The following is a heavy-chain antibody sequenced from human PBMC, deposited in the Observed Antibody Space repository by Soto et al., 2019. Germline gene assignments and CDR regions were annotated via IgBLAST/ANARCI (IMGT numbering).Heavy chain of an antibody. V-gene: IGHV1-24*01. J-gene: IGHJ6*02. CDR2: FDPEDGET. CDR1: GYTLPELS. CDR3: ATDLRLRCVGGGCVYYDGMDV. D-gene: IGHD5-12*01. Sequence: QVQLVQSGAEVKKPGASVKVSCKVSGYTLPELSMHWVRQAPGNGLEWMGGFDPEDGETIYAQKFQGRVTMTEDTSTNTAYMELSSLRSEDTAVYYCATDLRLRCVGGGCVYYDGMDVWGQGTTVTVSS.